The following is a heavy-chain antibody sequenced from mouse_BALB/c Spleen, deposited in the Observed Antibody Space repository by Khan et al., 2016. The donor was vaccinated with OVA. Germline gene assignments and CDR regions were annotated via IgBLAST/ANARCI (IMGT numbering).Heavy chain of an antibody. CDR3: ARSWDWFAY. D-gene: IGHD4-1*01. J-gene: IGHJ3*01. CDR1: GYTFTSYW. Sequence: QVQLKESGAELVKPGASVKLSCKASGYTFTSYWMHWVKQRPGQGLEWIGEINPSNGRTNYNEKFKSKATLTVDKSSSTAYMQLSSLTSEDSAVYYCARSWDWFAYWGQGTLVTVSA. CDR2: INPSNGRT. V-gene: IGHV1S81*02.